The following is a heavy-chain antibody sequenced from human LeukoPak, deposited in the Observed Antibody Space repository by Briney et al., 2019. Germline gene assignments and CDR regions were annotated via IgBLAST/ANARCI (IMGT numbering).Heavy chain of an antibody. CDR2: INPKKGDT. V-gene: IGHV1-2*02. CDR1: GYIFTDYY. CDR3: ARHDDSGSP. D-gene: IGHD4-17*01. Sequence: ASVKVSCKASGYIFTDYYIHWVRQAPGQRPEWAGWINPKKGDTRYAQEFQGRVTMTRDTSISTAYMELSKLTSDDTAMYYCARHDDSGSPWGQGTQVTVSS. J-gene: IGHJ5*02.